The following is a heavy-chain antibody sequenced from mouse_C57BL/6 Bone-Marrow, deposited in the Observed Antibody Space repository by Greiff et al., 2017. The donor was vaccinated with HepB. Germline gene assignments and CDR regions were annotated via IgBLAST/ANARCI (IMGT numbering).Heavy chain of an antibody. D-gene: IGHD2-3*01. Sequence: EVQGVESGGGLVQSGRSLRLSCATSGFTFSDFYMEWVRQAPGKGLEWIAASRNKANDYTTEYSASVKGRFIVSRDTSQSILYLQMNALRAEDTAIYYCARADGYPYAMDYWGQGTSVTVSS. CDR3: ARADGYPYAMDY. J-gene: IGHJ4*01. V-gene: IGHV7-1*01. CDR2: SRNKANDYTT. CDR1: GFTFSDFY.